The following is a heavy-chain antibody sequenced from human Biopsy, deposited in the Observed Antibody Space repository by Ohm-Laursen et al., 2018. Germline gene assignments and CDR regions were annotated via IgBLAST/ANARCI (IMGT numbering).Heavy chain of an antibody. J-gene: IGHJ4*02. D-gene: IGHD3-3*01. CDR1: GFTFDEFA. Sequence: SLRLSCTASGFTFDEFAIHWVRQAPGRGLEWVAAINWNSDRLDYADSVKGRFTISRDNAKNPLFLQMNSLRAEDTAVYYCARFPDFWSGYYVDSWGQGTLVTVSS. CDR3: ARFPDFWSGYYVDS. V-gene: IGHV3-9*01. CDR2: INWNSDRL.